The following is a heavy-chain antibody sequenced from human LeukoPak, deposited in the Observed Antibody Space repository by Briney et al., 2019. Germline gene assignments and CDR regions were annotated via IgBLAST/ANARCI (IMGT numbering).Heavy chain of an antibody. D-gene: IGHD3-9*01. CDR1: GYTFTGYY. CDR3: ARDRGILTGQEFDY. Sequence: VASVKVSCKASGYTFTGYYMHWVRQAPGQGLEWMGWINPNSGGTNYAQKFQGRVTMTRDTSISTAYMELSRLRSDDTAVYYCARDRGILTGQEFDYWGQGTLVTVSS. J-gene: IGHJ4*02. CDR2: INPNSGGT. V-gene: IGHV1-2*02.